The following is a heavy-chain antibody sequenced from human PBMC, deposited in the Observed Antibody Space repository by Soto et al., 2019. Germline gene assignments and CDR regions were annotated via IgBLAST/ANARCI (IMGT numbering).Heavy chain of an antibody. CDR1: GYTFTSYY. Sequence: VASVKVSCKASGYTFTSYYMHWVRQAPGQGLEWMGIINPSGGSTSYAQKFQGRVTMTRDTSTSTVYMELSSLRSEDTAVYYCARESRITMVRGYMDVWGPGTTVTVSS. J-gene: IGHJ6*02. V-gene: IGHV1-46*01. CDR2: INPSGGST. CDR3: ARESRITMVRGYMDV. D-gene: IGHD3-10*01.